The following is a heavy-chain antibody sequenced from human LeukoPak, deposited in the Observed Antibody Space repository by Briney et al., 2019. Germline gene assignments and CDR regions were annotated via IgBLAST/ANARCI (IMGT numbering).Heavy chain of an antibody. CDR3: ARGGDPAPPHDAFDI. D-gene: IGHD3-16*01. Sequence: ASLKVSCKASGYTFTGYDMHWVRQAPGQGLEWMARINPNSGSTNYAHKFKGRFTMTRDTSISTAYLELNRLRSDDTAVYYCARGGDPAPPHDAFDIWGQGTMVTVSS. J-gene: IGHJ3*02. CDR1: GYTFTGYD. V-gene: IGHV1-2*06. CDR2: INPNSGST.